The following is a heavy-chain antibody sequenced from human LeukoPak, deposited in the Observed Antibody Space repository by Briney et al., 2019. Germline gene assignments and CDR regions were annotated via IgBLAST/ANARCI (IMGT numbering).Heavy chain of an antibody. J-gene: IGHJ4*02. D-gene: IGHD2-15*01. CDR3: ARDLPGAQVVAAIDYFDY. V-gene: IGHV1-18*01. CDR2: INAYNGNT. Sequence: GASVKVSCKASGYTFTGYGISWVRQDPGQGLEWMGWINAYNGNTNYAQKLQGRVTITTDTSTSTAYMKLRCLRSDDTAVYYCARDLPGAQVVAAIDYFDYWGQGTLVTVSS. CDR1: GYTFTGYG.